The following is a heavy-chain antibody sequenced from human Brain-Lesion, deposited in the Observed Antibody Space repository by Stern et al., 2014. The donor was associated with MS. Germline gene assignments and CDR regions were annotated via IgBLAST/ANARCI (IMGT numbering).Heavy chain of an antibody. Sequence: QLQLQESGPGLVKPSETLSLTCTVSGGSISSSTYYWAWIRQPPGKGLEWIGNIYYSGFTYYNPSLKSRVTISVELSKNHFSLKLSSVTAADTAIYYCARHDSVPRPSQLYSARDRGPGYFDYWGQGTLVTVSS. D-gene: IGHD1-26*01. CDR3: ARHDSVPRPSQLYSARDRGPGYFDY. J-gene: IGHJ4*02. CDR1: GGSISSSTYY. CDR2: IYYSGFT. V-gene: IGHV4-39*01.